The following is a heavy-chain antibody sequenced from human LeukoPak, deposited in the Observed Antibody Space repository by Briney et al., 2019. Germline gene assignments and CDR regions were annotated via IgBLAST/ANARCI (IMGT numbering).Heavy chain of an antibody. Sequence: GGSLRLSCAASGFTFSSHAMTWVRQAPVKWLEWVSGIGSSGGSTYYADSVKGRFTIYRDNSKHTLYLQMNTLRAEDTAVYYCARSNGYHFFFDYWGQGTLVSVSS. CDR3: ARSNGYHFFFDY. CDR1: GFTFSSHA. J-gene: IGHJ4*02. CDR2: IGSSGGST. D-gene: IGHD5-24*01. V-gene: IGHV3-23*01.